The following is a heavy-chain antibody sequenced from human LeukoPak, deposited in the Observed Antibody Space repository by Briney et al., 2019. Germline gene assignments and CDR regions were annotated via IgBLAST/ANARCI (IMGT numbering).Heavy chain of an antibody. CDR3: AKFSYYESSDYWGIFDY. CDR1: GFTFTSSA. D-gene: IGHD3-22*01. Sequence: SVKVSCKASGFTFTSSAMQWVRQARGQRLEWIGWIVVGSGNTNYAQKFQERVTITRDMSTSTAYMELSSLRSEDTAVYYCAKFSYYESSDYWGIFDYWGQGALVTVSS. J-gene: IGHJ4*02. V-gene: IGHV1-58*02. CDR2: IVVGSGNT.